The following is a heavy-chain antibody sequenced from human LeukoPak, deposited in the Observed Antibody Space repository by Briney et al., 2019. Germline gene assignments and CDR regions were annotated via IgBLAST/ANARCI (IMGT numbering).Heavy chain of an antibody. J-gene: IGHJ4*02. CDR3: ATVVSGYHFGY. D-gene: IGHD5-12*01. CDR2: ISGSGGNT. Sequence: GGSLRLSCAASGFTFSSYGMSWIRRAPGKGPEWVSGISGSGGNTYYADSVKGRFTISRDNSQNTLYLQMNTLRAEDTAVYYYATVVSGYHFGYSGQGTLVTVSS. V-gene: IGHV3-23*01. CDR1: GFTFSSYG.